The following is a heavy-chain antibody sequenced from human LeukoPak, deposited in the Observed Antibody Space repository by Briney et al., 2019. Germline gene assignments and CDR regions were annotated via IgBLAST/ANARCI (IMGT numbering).Heavy chain of an antibody. Sequence: SETLSLTCTVSGGSISSGSYYWSWIRQPAGKGLEWIGRIYTSGSTNYNPSLKGRVTISVDTSKNQFSLKLSSVTAADTAVYYCARDVSYDSSGSDAFDIWGQGTMVTVSS. J-gene: IGHJ3*02. V-gene: IGHV4-61*02. D-gene: IGHD3-22*01. CDR2: IYTSGST. CDR3: ARDVSYDSSGSDAFDI. CDR1: GGSISSGSYY.